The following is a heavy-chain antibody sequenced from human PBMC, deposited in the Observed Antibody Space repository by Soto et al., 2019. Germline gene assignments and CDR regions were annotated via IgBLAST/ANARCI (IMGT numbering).Heavy chain of an antibody. V-gene: IGHV5-10-1*01. Sequence: PGESLKISCQASGSSFVTYWIHWVRQVPGKGLEWLGRIDPGDSLATYNPSFEDHVVISTDKSVNTAYLHWNTLHASDTGIYYCARATIFGVIIDYALDLWGQGTSVTVSS. CDR1: GSSFVTYW. J-gene: IGHJ6*02. D-gene: IGHD3-3*01. CDR3: ARATIFGVIIDYALDL. CDR2: IDPGDSLA.